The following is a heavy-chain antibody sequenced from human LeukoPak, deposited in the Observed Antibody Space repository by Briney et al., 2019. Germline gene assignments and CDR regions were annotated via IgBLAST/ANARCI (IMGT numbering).Heavy chain of an antibody. D-gene: IGHD1-26*01. V-gene: IGHV4-39*07. J-gene: IGHJ4*02. CDR1: GGSISSSSYY. CDR3: AREVGGTFEIDY. Sequence: PSETLSLTCTVSGGSISSSSYYWGWIRQPPGKGVEWIGSISHTGITSYNPSLKSRVTISFDTSKNQFSLELRSVTVADTAIFYCAREVGGTFEIDYWGLGILVTVSS. CDR2: ISHTGIT.